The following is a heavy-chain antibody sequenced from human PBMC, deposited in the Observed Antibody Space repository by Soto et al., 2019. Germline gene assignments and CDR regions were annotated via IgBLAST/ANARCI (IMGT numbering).Heavy chain of an antibody. CDR2: IKSKTDGGTT. V-gene: IGHV3-15*01. D-gene: IGHD2-21*02. Sequence: GGSLRLSCAASGFTFSNAWMSWVRQAPGKGLEWVGRIKSKTDGGTTDYAAPVKGRFTISRDDSKNTLYLQMNSLKTEDTAVYYCAKDPYGGNSCNWFDPWGQGTLVTVSS. J-gene: IGHJ5*02. CDR1: GFTFSNAW. CDR3: AKDPYGGNSCNWFDP.